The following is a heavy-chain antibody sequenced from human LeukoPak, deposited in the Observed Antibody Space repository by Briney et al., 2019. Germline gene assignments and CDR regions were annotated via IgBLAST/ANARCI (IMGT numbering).Heavy chain of an antibody. V-gene: IGHV1-2*02. CDR2: INPNSGGT. J-gene: IGHJ3*02. Sequence: ASVKVSCKASGYTFTGYYMHWVRQAPGQGLEWMGWINPNSGGTNYGQKFQGRVTMTRDTSISTAYMELSRLRSDDTAVYYCARAMYYYDSSGYYFLDALDIWGQGTMVTVSS. CDR3: ARAMYYYDSSGYYFLDALDI. D-gene: IGHD3-22*01. CDR1: GYTFTGYY.